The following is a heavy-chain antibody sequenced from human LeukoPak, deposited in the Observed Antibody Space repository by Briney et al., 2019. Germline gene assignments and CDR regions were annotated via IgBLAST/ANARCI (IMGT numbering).Heavy chain of an antibody. J-gene: IGHJ6*02. CDR1: GFTFSSYW. CDR2: IKQDGSEK. V-gene: IGHV3-7*01. Sequence: QTGGSLRLSCAASGFTFSSYWTSWVRQAPGKGLEWVANIKQDGSEKYYVDSVKGRFTISGDNAKNSLYLQMNSLRAEDTAVYYCARGSRVHSDYYYYYGMDVWGQGTTVTVSS. CDR3: ARGSRVHSDYYYYYGMDV.